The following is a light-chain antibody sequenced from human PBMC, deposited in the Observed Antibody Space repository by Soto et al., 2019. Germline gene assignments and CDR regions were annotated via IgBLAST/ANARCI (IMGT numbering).Light chain of an antibody. Sequence: EIVLTQSPGTLSLSPGERATLSCRTSQSVSSSYLAWYQQKPGQAPRLLIYGASRRATGIPDRFSGSGSGTDFTLAISRLEPEDFAVYYCQQYNDWPQTFGQGTKVEIQ. CDR2: GAS. CDR3: QQYNDWPQT. V-gene: IGKV3-20*01. CDR1: QSVSSSY. J-gene: IGKJ1*01.